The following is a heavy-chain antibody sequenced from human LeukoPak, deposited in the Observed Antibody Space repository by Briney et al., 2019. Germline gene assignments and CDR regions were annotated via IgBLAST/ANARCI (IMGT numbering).Heavy chain of an antibody. CDR1: GGSISSGGDS. D-gene: IGHD3-22*01. Sequence: SQTLSLTCAVSGGSISSGGDSWNWIRQPPGKGLEWIGYIYHIGTTYYNPSLKSRVTISVDTSKNQFSLKLSSVTAADTAVYYCARDRPQPLRSPYYDSSGTFDYWGQGTLVTVSS. V-gene: IGHV4-30-2*01. CDR3: ARDRPQPLRSPYYDSSGTFDY. CDR2: IYHIGTT. J-gene: IGHJ4*02.